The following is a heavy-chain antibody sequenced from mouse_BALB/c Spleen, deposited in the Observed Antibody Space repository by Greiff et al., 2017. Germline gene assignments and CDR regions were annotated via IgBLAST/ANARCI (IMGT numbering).Heavy chain of an antibody. J-gene: IGHJ2*01. Sequence: VKLQESGAELARPGASVKLSCKASGYTFTDYYINWVKQRTGQGLEWIGEIYTGSGNTYYNEKFKGKATLTADKSSSTAYMQLSSLTSEDSAVYFCAGLGAYSRYDDEGYLDYWGQGTTVTVSS. CDR3: AGLGAYSRYDDEGYLDY. CDR2: IYTGSGNT. CDR1: GYTFTDYY. V-gene: IGHV1-76*01. D-gene: IGHD2-14*01.